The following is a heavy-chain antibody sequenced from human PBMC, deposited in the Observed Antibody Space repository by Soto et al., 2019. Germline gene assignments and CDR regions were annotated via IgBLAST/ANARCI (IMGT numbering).Heavy chain of an antibody. CDR1: GFTLSDHY. Sequence: PGGSLRLSCAGSGFTLSDHYIDWVRQAPGEGPEWVSTISAGGRTKIYGDSVKGRFTVSRDNSRKMVYLQMNRLRADDTGIYYCAKDIGSSGTYSFASWGQGTLVTVSS. V-gene: IGHV3-23*01. D-gene: IGHD1-1*01. CDR3: AKDIGSSGTYSFAS. J-gene: IGHJ4*02. CDR2: ISAGGRTK.